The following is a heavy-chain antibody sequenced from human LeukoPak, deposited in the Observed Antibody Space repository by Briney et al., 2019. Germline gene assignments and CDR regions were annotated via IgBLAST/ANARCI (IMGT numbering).Heavy chain of an antibody. CDR3: ARRRDLYSGSYYPFDY. J-gene: IGHJ4*02. CDR1: GYSFTNYW. D-gene: IGHD1-26*01. CDR2: IYPGDSDA. Sequence: GESLKISCKGSGYSFTNYWVGWVRQMPGKGLKWMGIIYPGDSDARYSPSFQGQVTISADKSISTAYLQWSSLKASDTAMYYCARRRDLYSGSYYPFDYWGQGTLVTVSS. V-gene: IGHV5-51*01.